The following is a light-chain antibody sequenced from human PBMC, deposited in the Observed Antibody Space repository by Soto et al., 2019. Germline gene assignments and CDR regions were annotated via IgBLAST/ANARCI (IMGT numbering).Light chain of an antibody. Sequence: DIQMTQSPSTLSASVGDRVTITCRASQSINNWLAWYQRKPGKAPKLLIYMASDLGSGIPSRFSGSGSGTEFSLTISSLQPDDFASYCCQQYNSYPWTFGQGTKVDI. CDR2: MAS. CDR1: QSINNW. J-gene: IGKJ1*01. CDR3: QQYNSYPWT. V-gene: IGKV1-5*03.